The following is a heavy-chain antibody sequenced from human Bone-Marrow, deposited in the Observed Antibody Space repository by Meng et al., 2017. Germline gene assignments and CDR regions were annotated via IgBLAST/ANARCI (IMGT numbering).Heavy chain of an antibody. Sequence: GESLKISCAVSGLNFNDARMSWVRQAPGKGLEWIGRIKSKGSGGTTDYSAPVKGRFTVSRDDSKNTLYLQMNRLKTEDTAVYHCAHIGDIATTRLESWGQGTLVTVSS. V-gene: IGHV3-15*03. J-gene: IGHJ5*01. CDR3: AHIGDIATTRLES. CDR1: GLNFNDAR. D-gene: IGHD5-12*01. CDR2: IKSKGSGGTT.